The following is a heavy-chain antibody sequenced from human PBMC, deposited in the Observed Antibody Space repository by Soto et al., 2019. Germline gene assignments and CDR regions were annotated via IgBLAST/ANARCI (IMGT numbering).Heavy chain of an antibody. J-gene: IGHJ3*02. D-gene: IGHD2-2*02. CDR2: IYYSGST. Sequence: PSETLSLTCTVSGGSISSGDYYWSWIRQPPGKGLGWIGYIYYSGSTYYNPSLKSRVTISVDTSKNQFSLKLSSVTAADTAVYYCARGIVVVPAAIRRGAFDIWGQGTMVTVSS. CDR1: GGSISSGDYY. V-gene: IGHV4-30-4*01. CDR3: ARGIVVVPAAIRRGAFDI.